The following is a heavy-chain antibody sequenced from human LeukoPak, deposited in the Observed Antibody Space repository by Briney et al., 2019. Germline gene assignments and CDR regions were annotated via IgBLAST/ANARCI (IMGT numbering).Heavy chain of an antibody. CDR2: ISGSGGST. D-gene: IGHD3-3*01. CDR3: ARAPPYDFWSGYYYFDK. Sequence: PGGSLRLSCAASGFTFSTYAMSWVRQAPGKGLEWVSGISGSGGSTDYADSVRGRFTISRDNSKNTLYLQMNSLRTEDTAVYYCARAPPYDFWSGYYYFDKWGQGTLVTVSS. J-gene: IGHJ4*02. V-gene: IGHV3-23*01. CDR1: GFTFSTYA.